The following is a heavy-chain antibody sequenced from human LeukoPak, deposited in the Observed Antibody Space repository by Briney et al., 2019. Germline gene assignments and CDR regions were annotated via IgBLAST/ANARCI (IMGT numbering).Heavy chain of an antibody. CDR1: GFTFSNYW. J-gene: IGHJ4*02. Sequence: GGSLRLSCAASGFTFSNYWMHWVRQAPGKGLEWVAYIKQDGSEKYYVDSVKGRFTISRDNARNSLYLQMNSLRAEDTAVYYCARDDVAPVNDFWSDYWGQGTLVTVSS. D-gene: IGHD3-3*01. V-gene: IGHV3-7*01. CDR3: ARDDVAPVNDFWSDY. CDR2: IKQDGSEK.